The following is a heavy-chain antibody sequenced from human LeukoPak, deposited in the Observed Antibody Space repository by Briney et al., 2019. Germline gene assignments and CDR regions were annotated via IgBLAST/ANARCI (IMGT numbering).Heavy chain of an antibody. CDR2: ISYDGSNK. V-gene: IGHV3-30-3*01. Sequence: GGSLRLSCAAAGFTFSSYAMHWVRQAPGKWLEWVAGISYDGSNKYYADSVKGRFTISRDNSKNTLYLQMNSLRAEDTAVYYCARDRGYCSGGSCRSSGGMDVWGQGTTVTVSS. CDR1: GFTFSSYA. CDR3: ARDRGYCSGGSCRSSGGMDV. D-gene: IGHD2-15*01. J-gene: IGHJ6*02.